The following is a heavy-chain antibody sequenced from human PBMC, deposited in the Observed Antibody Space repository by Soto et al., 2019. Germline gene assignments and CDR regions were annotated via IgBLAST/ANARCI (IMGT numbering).Heavy chain of an antibody. V-gene: IGHV1-2*02. CDR2: INPATGAA. CDR1: GYPVTAYY. CDR3: ARGGGVGVAGSAAFDM. J-gene: IGHJ3*02. D-gene: IGHD3-3*01. Sequence: QLHLVQSGAVVKKPGASVTVSCSASGYPVTAYYMHWVRQAPGRGLEWRGGINPATGAAKYTQTFQGRVTLTRATSTRTVFMELSGLTSEDTAVFYCARGGGVGVAGSAAFDMWGQGTLVTVSS.